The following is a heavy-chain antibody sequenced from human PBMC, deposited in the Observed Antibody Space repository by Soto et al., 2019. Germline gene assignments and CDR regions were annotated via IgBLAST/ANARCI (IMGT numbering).Heavy chain of an antibody. D-gene: IGHD5-12*01. V-gene: IGHV5-51*01. CDR3: ATPGGFGMDV. CDR1: GYNFATHW. Sequence: PGESLKISCQGSGYNFATHWIGWVRHKAGKGLEWMGIIFPGDAETRYSPSFQGHITISADKSISIAYLRRSSLKASDTGMYYCATPGGFGMDVWGQGTTVTVSS. CDR2: IFPGDAET. J-gene: IGHJ6*02.